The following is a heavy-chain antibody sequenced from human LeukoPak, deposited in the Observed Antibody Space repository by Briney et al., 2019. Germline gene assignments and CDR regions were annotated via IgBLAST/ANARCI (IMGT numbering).Heavy chain of an antibody. V-gene: IGHV4-34*01. Sequence: PSETLSLTCAVYGVSFSDHDWSWIPQPPGKGLEWVGEVSDTGSANYNPFLKSRVTISIDTSKNQFSLKLASVTAADTALYYCARVTRGFGGEVLMGYYSYMDVRGKGTAVTVSS. CDR3: ARVTRGFGGEVLMGYYSYMDV. D-gene: IGHD3-16*01. CDR2: VSDTGSA. CDR1: GVSFSDHD. J-gene: IGHJ6*03.